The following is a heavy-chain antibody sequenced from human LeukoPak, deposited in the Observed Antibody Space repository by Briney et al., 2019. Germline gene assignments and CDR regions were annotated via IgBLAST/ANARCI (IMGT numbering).Heavy chain of an antibody. D-gene: IGHD3-3*01. CDR1: GFTFSDYY. J-gene: IGHJ4*02. CDR3: AREPRITIFGVVTNSGGFDY. Sequence: PGGSLRLSCAASGFTFSDYYMSWIRQAPGKGLEWVSYISSSGSTIYYADSVKGRFTISRDNAKNSLYLQMNSLRAEDTAVYYCAREPRITIFGVVTNSGGFDYWGQGTLVTVSS. V-gene: IGHV3-11*04. CDR2: ISSSGSTI.